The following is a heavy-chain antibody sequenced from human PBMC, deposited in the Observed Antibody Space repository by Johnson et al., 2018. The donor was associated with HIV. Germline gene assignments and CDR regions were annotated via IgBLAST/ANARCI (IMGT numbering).Heavy chain of an antibody. V-gene: IGHV3-30*03. J-gene: IGHJ3*01. CDR3: ARDGPSAAV. CDR1: GFTFSSYG. Sequence: QVQLVESGGGVVQPGRSLRLSCAASGFTFSSYGMHWVRQAPGKGLEWVAVISYDGSNKYYADSVKGRFTISRDNSKNTLYLQMNSLRAEDTAVYYFARDGPSAAVWGQGTMVTVSS. CDR2: ISYDGSNK. D-gene: IGHD6-25*01.